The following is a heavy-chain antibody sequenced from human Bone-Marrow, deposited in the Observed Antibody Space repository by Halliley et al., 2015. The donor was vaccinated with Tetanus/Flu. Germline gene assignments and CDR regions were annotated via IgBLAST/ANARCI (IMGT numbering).Heavy chain of an antibody. J-gene: IGHJ4*02. D-gene: IGHD4-4*01. Sequence: WMGIIFPGDSDPRYSPPFQGQVPFSADKSTSPAYLQWSSLRASDTAMYYCATFEYSSSDFDYWGQGTPVTVSS. CDR3: ATFEYSSSDFDY. CDR2: IFPGDSDP. V-gene: IGHV5-51*01.